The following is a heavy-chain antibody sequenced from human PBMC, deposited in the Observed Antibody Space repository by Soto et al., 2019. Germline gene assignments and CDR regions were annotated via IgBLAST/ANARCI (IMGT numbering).Heavy chain of an antibody. D-gene: IGHD1-1*01. CDR1: GGSISSGGYY. V-gene: IGHV4-31*03. CDR3: ARDSEPDGLGGMDV. Sequence: QVQLQESGPGLVKPSQTLSLTCTVSGGSISSGGYYWSWIRQHQGKGLEWIGYIYYSGSTYYNPSLKSRVTISVDTSKNQFSLKLSSVTAADTAVYYCARDSEPDGLGGMDVWGQGTTVTVSS. J-gene: IGHJ6*02. CDR2: IYYSGST.